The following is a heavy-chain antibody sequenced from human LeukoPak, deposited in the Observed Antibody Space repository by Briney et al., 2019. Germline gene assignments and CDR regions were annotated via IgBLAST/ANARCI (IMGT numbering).Heavy chain of an antibody. D-gene: IGHD2-2*01. CDR1: GCTFANHA. Sequence: GGSLRLSWAASGCTFANHAMNWVRQTPGGRLEWVSFIGISSGPMLYADSVKGRFTISRDNAKASVFLQMSSLRAEDTGVYYCARALGYTSSYSFDYWGQGTLVTVSS. CDR3: ARALGYTSSYSFDY. J-gene: IGHJ4*02. CDR2: IGISSGPM. V-gene: IGHV3-48*04.